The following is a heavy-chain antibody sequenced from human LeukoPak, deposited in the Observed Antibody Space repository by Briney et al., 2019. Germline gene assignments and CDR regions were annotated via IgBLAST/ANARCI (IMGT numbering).Heavy chain of an antibody. J-gene: IGHJ5*02. CDR3: AKGYVGAGYYNEGWFDP. CDR2: IKQDGSEK. D-gene: IGHD3-9*01. CDR1: GFTFSSYW. V-gene: IGHV3-7*03. Sequence: PGGSLRLSCAASGFTFSSYWMSWVRQAPGKGLEWVANIKQDGSEKYYVDSVKGRFTISRDNSKNTLYLQMNSLRAEDTAVYYCAKGYVGAGYYNEGWFDPWGQGTLVTVSS.